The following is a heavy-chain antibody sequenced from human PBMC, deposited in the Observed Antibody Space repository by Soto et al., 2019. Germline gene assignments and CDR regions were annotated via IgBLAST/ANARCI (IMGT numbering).Heavy chain of an antibody. J-gene: IGHJ4*02. CDR1: GFTFSSYG. CDR3: AKGPYYSAAVGAPGGY. V-gene: IGHV3-30*18. D-gene: IGHD3-10*01. CDR2: ISYDGSNK. Sequence: QVQLVESGGGVVQPGRSLRLSCAASGFTFSSYGMHWVRQAPGKGLEWVAVISYDGSNKYYADSVKGRFTISRDNSKNTLYLQMNSLRAEDTAVYYCAKGPYYSAAVGAPGGYWGQGTLVTVSS.